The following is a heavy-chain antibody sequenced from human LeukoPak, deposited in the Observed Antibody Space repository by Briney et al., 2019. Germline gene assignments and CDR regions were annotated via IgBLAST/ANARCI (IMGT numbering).Heavy chain of an antibody. Sequence: PSETLSLTCAVYGGSFSGYYWGWIRQPPGKGLEWIGSIYHSGSTYYNPSLKSRATISVDTSKNQFSLKLSSVTAADTAVYYCASSITMVRGVITYFDYWGQGTLVTVSS. D-gene: IGHD3-10*01. CDR1: GGSFSGYY. V-gene: IGHV4-38-2*01. J-gene: IGHJ4*02. CDR3: ASSITMVRGVITYFDY. CDR2: IYHSGST.